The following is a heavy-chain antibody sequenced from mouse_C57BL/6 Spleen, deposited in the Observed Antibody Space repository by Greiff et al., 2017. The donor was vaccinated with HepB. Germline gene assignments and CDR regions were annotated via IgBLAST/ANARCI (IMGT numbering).Heavy chain of an antibody. Sequence: QVQLKESGAELARPGASVKLSCKASGYTFTSYGISWVKQRTGQGLEWIGEIYPRSGNTYYNEKFKGKATLTADKSSSTAYMELRSLTSEDSAVYFCARHSSGYDYAMDYWGQGTSVTVSS. CDR3: ARHSSGYDYAMDY. CDR1: GYTFTSYG. CDR2: IYPRSGNT. J-gene: IGHJ4*01. V-gene: IGHV1-81*01. D-gene: IGHD3-2*02.